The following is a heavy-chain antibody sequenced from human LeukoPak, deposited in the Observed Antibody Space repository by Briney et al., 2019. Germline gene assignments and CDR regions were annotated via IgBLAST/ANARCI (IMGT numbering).Heavy chain of an antibody. D-gene: IGHD6-13*01. Sequence: ASVKVSCKASGYTFTGYYMHWVRQAPGQGLEWVGWINPNSGGTNYAQKFQGRVTMTRDTSISTAYMELSRLRSDDTAVYYCASYRYSSSWYIGAFDIWGQGTMVTVSS. CDR2: INPNSGGT. CDR1: GYTFTGYY. V-gene: IGHV1-2*02. J-gene: IGHJ3*02. CDR3: ASYRYSSSWYIGAFDI.